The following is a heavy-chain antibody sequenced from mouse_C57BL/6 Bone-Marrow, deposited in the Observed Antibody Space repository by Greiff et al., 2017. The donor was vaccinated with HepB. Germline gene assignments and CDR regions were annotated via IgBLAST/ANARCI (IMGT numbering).Heavy chain of an antibody. D-gene: IGHD6-5*01. CDR2: IRNKANGYTT. CDR1: GFTFTDYY. J-gene: IGHJ3*01. V-gene: IGHV7-3*01. CDR3: ARYAYGVFAY. Sequence: EVMLVESGGGLEQPGGSLSLSCAASGFTFTDYYMSWVRQPPGKALEWLGFIRNKANGYTTEYSASVKGRFTISRDNSQSILYLQMNALRAEDSATYYCARYAYGVFAYWGQGTLVTVSA.